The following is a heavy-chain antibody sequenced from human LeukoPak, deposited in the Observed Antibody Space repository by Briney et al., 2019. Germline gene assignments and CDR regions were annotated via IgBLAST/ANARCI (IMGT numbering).Heavy chain of an antibody. D-gene: IGHD4-17*01. J-gene: IGHJ4*02. V-gene: IGHV3-23*01. Sequence: GGSLRLSCAASGFTFSSYAMSWVRQAPGKGLEWVSTISGSGGSIYYADSVKGRFTISRDNSKNTLFLQFNSLRADDTAVYYCAKGRGTTVTAAANYWGQGTLVTVSS. CDR1: GFTFSSYA. CDR2: ISGSGGSI. CDR3: AKGRGTTVTAAANY.